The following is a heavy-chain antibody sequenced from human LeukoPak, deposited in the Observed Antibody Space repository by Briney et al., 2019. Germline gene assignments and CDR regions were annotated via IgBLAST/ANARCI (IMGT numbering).Heavy chain of an antibody. D-gene: IGHD3-3*01. J-gene: IGHJ5*02. V-gene: IGHV4-59*12. CDR3: ASGTIFGVIAPSSFHR. Sequence: PSETLSLTCTVSGGSISSFYWTWIRQSPGKGLEWIGYIFYGGNTNYNPSLKSRVTMSMDTSKSQFSLKLTSVTAADTAVYYCASGTIFGVIAPSSFHRWGRGALVTVS. CDR2: IFYGGNT. CDR1: GGSISSFY.